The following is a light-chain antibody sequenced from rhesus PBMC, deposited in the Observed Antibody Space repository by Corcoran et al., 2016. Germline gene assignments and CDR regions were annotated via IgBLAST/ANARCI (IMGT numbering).Light chain of an antibody. V-gene: IGKV1S16*01. CDR3: QQHIIYPLT. CDR1: QGISNF. J-gene: IGKJ4*01. CDR2: YSS. Sequence: DIQMTQSPSSLSASVGDTVTITCLTSQGISNFLAWYQQIPGKAPKPLIYYSSTLESGVPSRFRGSGVGTDFTRTISSLKPDDFAMDYCQQHIIYPLTFGGGTKVELK.